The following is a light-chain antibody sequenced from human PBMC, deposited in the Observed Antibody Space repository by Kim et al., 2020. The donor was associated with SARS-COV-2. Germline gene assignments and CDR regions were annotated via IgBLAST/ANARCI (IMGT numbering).Light chain of an antibody. Sequence: VSPGQTASITCSGDKLGDKYACWYQQKPGQSPVLVIYQDSKRPSGIPERFSGSNSGNTVTLTISGTQAMDEADYYCQAWDSSTGVFGGGTQLTVL. CDR2: QDS. CDR1: KLGDKY. V-gene: IGLV3-1*01. J-gene: IGLJ2*01. CDR3: QAWDSSTGV.